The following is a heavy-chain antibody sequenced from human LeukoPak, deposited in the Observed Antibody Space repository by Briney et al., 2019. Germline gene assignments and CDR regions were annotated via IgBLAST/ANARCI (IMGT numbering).Heavy chain of an antibody. CDR1: GVSFSGYY. CDR2: INHSGST. J-gene: IGHJ4*02. Sequence: SETLSLTCAVYGVSFSGYYWSWIRQPPGKGLEWIGEINHSGSTNYNPPLKSRVTISVDTSKNQFSLKLSSVTAADTAVYYCARGLSAIVYWGQGTLVTVSS. D-gene: IGHD2-15*01. V-gene: IGHV4-34*01. CDR3: ARGLSAIVY.